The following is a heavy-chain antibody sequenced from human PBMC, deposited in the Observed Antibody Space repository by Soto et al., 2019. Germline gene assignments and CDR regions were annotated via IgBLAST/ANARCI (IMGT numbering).Heavy chain of an antibody. J-gene: IGHJ4*02. Sequence: EVQLLESGGGLVQPGASLRLSCAASGFTFSNYAVTWVRQAPGKWLEWVSTIIGSGGSTYYADSVQGRFTISRDNSKNTLYRQMNSLRAEDTAVYYCAKDQGSSWYEIDYWGQGTLVTVSS. CDR1: GFTFSNYA. D-gene: IGHD6-13*01. CDR3: AKDQGSSWYEIDY. CDR2: IIGSGGST. V-gene: IGHV3-23*01.